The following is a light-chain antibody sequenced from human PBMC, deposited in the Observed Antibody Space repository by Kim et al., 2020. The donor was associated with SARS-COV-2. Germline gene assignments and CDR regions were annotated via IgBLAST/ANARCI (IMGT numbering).Light chain of an antibody. CDR2: EVS. CDR1: SNDGGTYNF. CDR3: CSYTGSSPPVV. Sequence: QSINISCTGTSNDGGTYNFVSWYQQYPGKAPNLMIYEVSKRPSGVSNRFSGSKSGNTASLTISGLQSEDEADYYCCSYTGSSPPVVFGGGTQLTVL. J-gene: IGLJ2*01. V-gene: IGLV2-23*02.